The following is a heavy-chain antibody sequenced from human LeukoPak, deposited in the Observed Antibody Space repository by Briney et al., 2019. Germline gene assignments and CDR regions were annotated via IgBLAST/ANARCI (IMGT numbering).Heavy chain of an antibody. D-gene: IGHD6-13*01. CDR1: GGSISNGSYY. Sequence: KTSETLSLTCTVSGGSISNGSYYWSWIRQPAGKGLEWIGHVYTSGSTNYNPSLKSRVTISVDTSKNQFSLKLSSVTAADTAVYYCARGHSSSLGIRFDYWGQGTLVTVSS. CDR2: VYTSGST. V-gene: IGHV4-61*09. J-gene: IGHJ4*02. CDR3: ARGHSSSLGIRFDY.